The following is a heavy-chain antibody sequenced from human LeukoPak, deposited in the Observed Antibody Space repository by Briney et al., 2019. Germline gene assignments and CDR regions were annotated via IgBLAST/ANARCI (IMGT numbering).Heavy chain of an antibody. CDR3: ESVGVGIIADDAFDI. CDR1: GYNFSNYW. D-gene: IGHD2-21*01. J-gene: IGHJ3*02. Sequence: GESLKISCKGSGYNFSNYWIGWVRQMPGRGLEWMGIIYPGDSDTKYSPSFQGQVTISADKSISTAYLQWGSLKASDTAIYYCESVGVGIIADDAFDIWGQGTMVTVSS. V-gene: IGHV5-51*01. CDR2: IYPGDSDT.